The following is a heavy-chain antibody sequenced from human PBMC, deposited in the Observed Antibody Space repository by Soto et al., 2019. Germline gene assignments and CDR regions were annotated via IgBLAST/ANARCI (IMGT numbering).Heavy chain of an antibody. CDR2: ISYDGSNK. CDR1: GFTFSSYG. CDR3: AKDYYDSSGYLDY. D-gene: IGHD3-22*01. V-gene: IGHV3-30*18. J-gene: IGHJ4*02. Sequence: GGSLRLSCAASGFTFSSYGMHWVRQAPGKGLEWVAVISYDGSNKYYADSVKGRFTISRDNSKNTLYLQMNSLRAEDTAVYYCAKDYYDSSGYLDYWGQGTLVTVSS.